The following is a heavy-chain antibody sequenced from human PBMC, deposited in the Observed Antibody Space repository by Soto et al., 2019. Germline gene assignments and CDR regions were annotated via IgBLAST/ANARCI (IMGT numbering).Heavy chain of an antibody. CDR1: GFTFSSYA. CDR3: AKSLTCTNGVCYIIRTGPSDAIDI. V-gene: IGHV3-23*01. CDR2: ISGSGGST. D-gene: IGHD2-8*01. Sequence: PGGSLRLSCAASGFTFSSYAMSWVRQAPGKGLEWVSAISGSGGSTYYADSVKGRFTISRDNSKNTLYLQMNSLRAEDTAVYYCAKSLTCTNGVCYIIRTGPSDAIDISGQGTMVTVS. J-gene: IGHJ3*02.